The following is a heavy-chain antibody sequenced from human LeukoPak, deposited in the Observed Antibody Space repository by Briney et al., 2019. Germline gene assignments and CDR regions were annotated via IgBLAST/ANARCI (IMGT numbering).Heavy chain of an antibody. CDR2: INHSGST. Sequence: SETLSLTCAVYGGSFSGYYWSWIRQPPGKGLEWIGEINHSGSTNYNPSLKSRVTISVDTSKNQFSLKLSSVTAADTAVYYCARGGPPMVRDYYYYGVDVWGQGTMVTVSS. J-gene: IGHJ6*02. D-gene: IGHD3-10*01. CDR3: ARGGPPMVRDYYYYGVDV. V-gene: IGHV4-34*01. CDR1: GGSFSGYY.